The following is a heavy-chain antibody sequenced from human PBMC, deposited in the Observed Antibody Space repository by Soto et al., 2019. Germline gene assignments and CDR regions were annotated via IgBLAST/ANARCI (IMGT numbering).Heavy chain of an antibody. J-gene: IGHJ6*02. CDR2: IYPGDSDT. V-gene: IGHV5-51*01. CDR1: GYSFTSYW. CDR3: ARGHSYDFWSGYMKAYGMDV. Sequence: GESLKISCKGSGYSFTSYWIGWVRQMPGKGLEWMGIIYPGDSDTRYSPSFQGQVTISADKSISTAYLQWSSLKASDTAMYYCARGHSYDFWSGYMKAYGMDVWGQGTTVTVSS. D-gene: IGHD3-3*01.